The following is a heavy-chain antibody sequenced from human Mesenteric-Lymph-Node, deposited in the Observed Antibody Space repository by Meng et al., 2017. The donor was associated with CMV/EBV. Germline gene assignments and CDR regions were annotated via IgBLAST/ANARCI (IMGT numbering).Heavy chain of an antibody. Sequence: SETLSLTCAVSGGSISSSNWWSWVRQPPGKGLEWIGEIYHSGSTNYNPSLKSRVTISVDKTKNQFSLKLSSVTAADTAVYYCARGEWDNWNDEGRFYYYGMDVWGQGTTVTVSS. V-gene: IGHV4-4*02. CDR1: GGSISSSNW. J-gene: IGHJ6*02. D-gene: IGHD1-1*01. CDR3: ARGEWDNWNDEGRFYYYGMDV. CDR2: IYHSGST.